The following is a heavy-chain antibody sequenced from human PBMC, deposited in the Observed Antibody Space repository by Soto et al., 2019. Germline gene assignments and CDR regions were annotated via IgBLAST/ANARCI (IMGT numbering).Heavy chain of an antibody. CDR2: IWYDGSNK. D-gene: IGHD3-3*01. J-gene: IGHJ6*03. CDR1: GFTFSSYG. CDR3: SREERITIFGVRYYYYYMDV. Sequence: GGSLRLSCAASGFTFSSYGMHWVRQAPGKGLEWVAVIWYDGSNKYYADSVKGRFTISRDNSKNTLYLQMNSLRAEDTDVYYCSREERITIFGVRYYYYYMDVWGKGTTVTVSS. V-gene: IGHV3-33*01.